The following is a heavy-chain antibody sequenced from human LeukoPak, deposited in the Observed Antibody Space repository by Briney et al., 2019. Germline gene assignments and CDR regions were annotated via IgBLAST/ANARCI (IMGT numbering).Heavy chain of an antibody. V-gene: IGHV4-34*01. D-gene: IGHD2-2*01. CDR2: INHSGST. Sequence: PSETLSLTCAVYGGSFSGYYWSWIRRPPGKGLEWIGEINHSGSTNYNPSLKSRVAISVDTSKNQFSLKLSSVTAADTAVYYCAKGLGYCSSTGCPHFDYWGQGTLVTVSS. J-gene: IGHJ4*02. CDR3: AKGLGYCSSTGCPHFDY. CDR1: GGSFSGYY.